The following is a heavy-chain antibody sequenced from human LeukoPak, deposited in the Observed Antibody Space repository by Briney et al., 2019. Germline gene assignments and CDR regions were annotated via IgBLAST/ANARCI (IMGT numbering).Heavy chain of an antibody. CDR1: GGSISSSSYY. V-gene: IGHV4-39*07. J-gene: IGHJ5*02. D-gene: IGHD2-15*01. CDR2: TYYSGST. CDR3: ARDQRYCSGESCSSAHNWFDP. Sequence: SETLSLTCTVSGGSISSSSYYWGWIRQPPGKGLEWIGSTYYSGSTSYNPSLKSRVTISLDTSKNQFSLKLSSVTAADTAVYYCARDQRYCSGESCSSAHNWFDPWGQGTLVTVSS.